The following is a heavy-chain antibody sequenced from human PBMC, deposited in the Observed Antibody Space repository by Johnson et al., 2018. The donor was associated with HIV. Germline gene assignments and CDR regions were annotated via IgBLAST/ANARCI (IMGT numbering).Heavy chain of an antibody. CDR3: AREGPSERAGFDI. J-gene: IGHJ3*02. Sequence: VQLVESGGGLVQPGGSLRLSCAASGFTFSSYWMSWVRQAPGKGLEWVANIKQDGSEKYYVDSVTGRFTVSRDNAKNTLYLQMNSLRADDTAVYYCAREGPSERAGFDIWGQGTMVTVSS. CDR1: GFTFSSYW. CDR2: IKQDGSEK. V-gene: IGHV3-7*01.